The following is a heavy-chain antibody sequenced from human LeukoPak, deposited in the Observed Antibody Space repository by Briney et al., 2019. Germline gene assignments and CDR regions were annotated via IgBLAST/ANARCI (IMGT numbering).Heavy chain of an antibody. J-gene: IGHJ4*02. CDR2: ISYDGSNK. D-gene: IGHD4-23*01. Sequence: GGSLRLSCAASGFTFSSYGMHWVRQAPGKGLEWVAVISYDGSNKYYADSVKGRFTISRDNSKNTLYLQMNSLRAEDTAVYYCAKWQVTYYFDYWGQGTLVTVSS. CDR3: AKWQVTYYFDY. V-gene: IGHV3-30*18. CDR1: GFTFSSYG.